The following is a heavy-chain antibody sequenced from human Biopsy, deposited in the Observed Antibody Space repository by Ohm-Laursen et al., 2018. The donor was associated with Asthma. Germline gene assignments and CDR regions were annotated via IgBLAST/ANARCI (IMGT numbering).Heavy chain of an antibody. Sequence: SLRLSCAASRFTYEMHWVRQALGKGLEWVALISFDGSTKYFADSVKGRFTISRDNSKNTLYLQMNSLRAEDTAVYYCARAVSSSWWAVEYWGQGTLVTVSS. V-gene: IGHV3-30*03. J-gene: IGHJ4*02. CDR3: ARAVSSSWWAVEY. D-gene: IGHD6-6*01. CDR1: RFTYE. CDR2: ISFDGSTK.